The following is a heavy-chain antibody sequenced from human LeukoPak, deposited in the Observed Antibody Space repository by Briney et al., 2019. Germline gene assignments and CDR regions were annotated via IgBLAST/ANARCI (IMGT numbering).Heavy chain of an antibody. J-gene: IGHJ6*03. D-gene: IGHD3-3*01. V-gene: IGHV4-34*01. CDR1: GGSFSGYY. Sequence: SETLSLTCAVYGGSFSGYYWSWIRQPPGKGLEWIGEINHSGSTNYNPSLKSRVTISVDTSKNQFSLKLSSVTAADTAVYYCARGPSITVFGVVIASYYYMDVWGKGTTVTVSS. CDR2: INHSGST. CDR3: ARGPSITVFGVVIASYYYMDV.